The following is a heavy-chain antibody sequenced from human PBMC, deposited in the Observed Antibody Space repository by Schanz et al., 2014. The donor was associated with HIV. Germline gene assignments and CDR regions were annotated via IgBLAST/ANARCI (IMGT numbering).Heavy chain of an antibody. CDR3: ARDGGVTKANWFDP. V-gene: IGHV1-2*02. Sequence: QVQLVQSGAEVKKPGASVRVSCKASEYTFTGYYVHWVRQAPGQGLEWMGWINPNSGGTKFAQKFQGRLTVTRDTSISTAYMELSSLRSEDTAVYYCARDGGVTKANWFDPWGQGTLVTVSS. CDR2: INPNSGGT. D-gene: IGHD4-17*01. J-gene: IGHJ5*02. CDR1: EYTFTGYY.